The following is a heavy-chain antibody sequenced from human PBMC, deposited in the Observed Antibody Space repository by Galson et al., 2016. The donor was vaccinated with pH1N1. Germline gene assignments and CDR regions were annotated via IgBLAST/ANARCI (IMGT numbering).Heavy chain of an antibody. CDR2: ISASGGGT. J-gene: IGHJ6*02. CDR1: GLIFNTYA. V-gene: IGHV3-23*01. D-gene: IGHD6-25*01. Sequence: SLRLSCAASGLIFNTYAMTWVRQAPGKGLEWVSAISASGGGTYYSDSVKGRFRSFRDNSKNMLFLQMNSLRAEDTAVYYCARAGRLLGPYHHYALDVWGQGTTVTVSS. CDR3: ARAGRLLGPYHHYALDV.